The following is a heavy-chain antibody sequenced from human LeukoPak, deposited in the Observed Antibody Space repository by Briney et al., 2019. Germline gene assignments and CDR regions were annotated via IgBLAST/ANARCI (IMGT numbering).Heavy chain of an antibody. CDR1: GYTFTSYY. CDR3: AREMGRDYYDSSGYYKSGEYFQH. J-gene: IGHJ1*01. D-gene: IGHD3-22*01. CDR2: INPSGGST. V-gene: IGHV1-46*01. Sequence: GASVKVSCKASGYTFTSYYMHWVRQAPGQGLEWMGIINPSGGSTSYAQKFQGRVTMTRDTSTSTVYMELSSLRSEDTAVYYCAREMGRDYYDSSGYYKSGEYFQHWGQGTLVTVSS.